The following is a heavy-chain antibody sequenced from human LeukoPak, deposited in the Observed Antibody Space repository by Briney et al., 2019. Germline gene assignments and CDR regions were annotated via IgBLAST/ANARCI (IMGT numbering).Heavy chain of an antibody. V-gene: IGHV3-33*01. CDR2: IWSDGSSK. CDR1: GFTFSSYG. J-gene: IGHJ6*02. CDR3: ARGQPPSYYDMDV. Sequence: PEGSLRLSCAASGFTFSSYGMHWVRQAPGKGLEWVAVIWSDGSSKHYADSVKGRFTISRDNSKNTLYLQMSSLRAEDTALYYCARGQPPSYYDMDVWGQGTTVTVSS. D-gene: IGHD6-13*01.